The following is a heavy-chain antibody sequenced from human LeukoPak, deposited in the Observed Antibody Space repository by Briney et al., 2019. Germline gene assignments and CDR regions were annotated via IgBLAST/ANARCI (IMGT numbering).Heavy chain of an antibody. CDR2: IIPIFGTA. Sequence: ASVKVSCKASGGTFSSYAISWVRQAPGQGLEWMGGIIPIFGTANYAQKFQGRVTMTTDTSTSTAYMELRSLRSDDTAVYYCARDSSGYYHRVDYWGQGTLVTVSS. CDR3: ARDSSGYYHRVDY. J-gene: IGHJ4*02. V-gene: IGHV1-69*05. CDR1: GGTFSSYA. D-gene: IGHD3-22*01.